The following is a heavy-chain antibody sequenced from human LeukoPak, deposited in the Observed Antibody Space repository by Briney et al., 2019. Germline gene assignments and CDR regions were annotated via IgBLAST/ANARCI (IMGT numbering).Heavy chain of an antibody. D-gene: IGHD2-15*01. CDR3: ARGVRYCSGGSCYKNSFDI. Sequence: SQTLSLTCTVSGGSISSGSYYWGWIRQPAGKGLEWIGRIYTSGSTNYNPSLKSRVTISVDTSKNQFSLKLSSVTAADTAVYYCARGVRYCSGGSCYKNSFDIWGQGTMVTVSS. CDR1: GGSISSGSYY. V-gene: IGHV4-61*02. CDR2: IYTSGST. J-gene: IGHJ3*02.